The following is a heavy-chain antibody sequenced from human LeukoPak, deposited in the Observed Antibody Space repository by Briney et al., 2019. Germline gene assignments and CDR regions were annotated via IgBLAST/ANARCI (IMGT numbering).Heavy chain of an antibody. Sequence: GGSLTLSCAASGFTFSSYSMTWVRQPPGKGLEWVSCISGSGDSTYYADSVKGRFTISRDNSKKTLYLQLNRLRAEDTAVYYCAKEPRYSSSNYYYYYMDVWGKGTTVTVSS. J-gene: IGHJ6*03. CDR2: ISGSGDST. CDR1: GFTFSSYS. CDR3: AKEPRYSSSNYYYYYMDV. V-gene: IGHV3-23*01. D-gene: IGHD6-6*01.